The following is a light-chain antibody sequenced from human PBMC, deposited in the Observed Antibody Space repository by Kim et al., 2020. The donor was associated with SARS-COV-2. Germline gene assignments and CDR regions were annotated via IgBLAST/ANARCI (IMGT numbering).Light chain of an antibody. CDR1: QSIGRW. Sequence: ATVGYRITITCRASQSIGRWLAWFQQKPGRAPRLLINMASDLESGVPSRFVGSGSGTEFTLTVTSLQPDDFATYFCQQYNSYSVTFGPGTKVDIK. CDR3: QQYNSYSVT. CDR2: MAS. V-gene: IGKV1-5*03. J-gene: IGKJ3*01.